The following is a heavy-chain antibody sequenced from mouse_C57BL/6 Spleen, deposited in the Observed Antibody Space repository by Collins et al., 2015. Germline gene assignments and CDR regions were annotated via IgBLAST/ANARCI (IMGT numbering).Heavy chain of an antibody. D-gene: IGHD2-4*01. J-gene: IGHJ4*01. CDR1: GFTFSSFG. CDR3: ARSGMITSYAMDY. Sequence: DVQLVESGGGLVQPGGSRKLSCAASGFTFSSFGMHWVRQAPEKGLEWVAYISSGSSTIYYADTVKGRFTISRDNPKNTLFLQMTSLRSEDTAMYYCARSGMITSYAMDYWGQGTSVTVSS. CDR2: ISSGSSTI. V-gene: IGHV5-17*02.